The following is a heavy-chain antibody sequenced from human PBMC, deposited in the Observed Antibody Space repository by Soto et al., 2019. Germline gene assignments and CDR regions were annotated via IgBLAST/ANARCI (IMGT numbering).Heavy chain of an antibody. CDR2: IRNKANSYAT. CDR1: GFAFSGSG. D-gene: IGHD3-22*01. CDR3: AKGGPYYYDSSGYYDY. V-gene: IGHV3-73*01. J-gene: IGHJ4*02. Sequence: GGSLRLSCEASGFAFSGSGIHWVRQASGKGLEWLGRIRNKANSYATEYAASVKGRFTMSRDESKNTAYLQMNSLKTEDTAVNYCAKGGPYYYDSSGYYDYWGQGTLVTVSS.